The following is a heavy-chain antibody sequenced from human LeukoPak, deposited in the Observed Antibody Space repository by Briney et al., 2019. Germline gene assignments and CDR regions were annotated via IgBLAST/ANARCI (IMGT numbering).Heavy chain of an antibody. CDR2: ISHDGSNT. V-gene: IGHV3-33*01. CDR1: GFTLSNYP. Sequence: GGSLRLSCAASGFTLSNYPMHWFRQAPGKGLEWVAVISHDGSNTFYVDSVQGRFIISRDKSKNTLNLQMNSLRAEDSAVYYCARIHDPTGAHYFFDYWGQGTLVTV. CDR3: ARIHDPTGAHYFFDY. J-gene: IGHJ4*02. D-gene: IGHD1-14*01.